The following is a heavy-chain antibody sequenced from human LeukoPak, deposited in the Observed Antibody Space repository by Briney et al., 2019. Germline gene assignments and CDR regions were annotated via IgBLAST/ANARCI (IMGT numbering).Heavy chain of an antibody. V-gene: IGHV3-33*01. J-gene: IGHJ4*02. CDR2: ISYDASKK. Sequence: GTSLRLSCAASGFTFTTYGFHWVRQAPGKGLEWVAVISYDASKKYYADSVKGRFTISRDNSKNTLYLQMDSLRAEDTAVYYCARDLSYGSGEFWGQGTLVSVSS. CDR3: ARDLSYGSGEF. D-gene: IGHD3-10*01. CDR1: GFTFTTYG.